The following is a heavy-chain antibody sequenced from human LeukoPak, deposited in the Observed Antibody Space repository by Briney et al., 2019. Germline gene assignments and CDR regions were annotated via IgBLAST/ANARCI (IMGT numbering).Heavy chain of an antibody. V-gene: IGHV3-48*01. CDR1: GFTFSSYS. D-gene: IGHD1-26*01. J-gene: IGHJ4*02. CDR2: ISSSSSTI. Sequence: GSLRLSCAASGFTFSSYSMNWVRQAPGKGLEWVSYISSSSSTIYYADSVKGRFTISRDNAKNSLYLQMNSLRAEDTAVYYCAKEGLVGATTLWGQGTLVTVSS. CDR3: AKEGLVGATTL.